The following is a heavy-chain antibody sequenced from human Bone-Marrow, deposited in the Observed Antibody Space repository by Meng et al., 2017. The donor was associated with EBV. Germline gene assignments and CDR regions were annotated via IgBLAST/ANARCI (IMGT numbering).Heavy chain of an antibody. J-gene: IGHJ4*02. CDR1: GFSLTSGVG. CDR2: IHWDDEK. Sequence: QITLKESGPTLVKPXXXXTXTXTFSGFSLTSGVGVGWIRQPPGKALEWLALIHWDDEKRYSPSLESRLTITQDTSKNEVVLTMTNMDPVDTATYYCARRLRYNNWLFDFWGPGTLVTVSS. D-gene: IGHD3-9*01. V-gene: IGHV2-5*02. CDR3: ARRLRYNNWLFDF.